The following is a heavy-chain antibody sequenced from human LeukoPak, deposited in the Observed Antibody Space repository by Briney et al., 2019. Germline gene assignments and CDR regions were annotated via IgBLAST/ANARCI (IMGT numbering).Heavy chain of an antibody. CDR3: TKERFVHGEYRPFDY. J-gene: IGHJ4*02. Sequence: PGGSLRLSCVGSGFTFSEYGMHWVRHAPGKGLEWVSGITWNSASIGYADSVRGRFTISRDNPTNPLFLQMNSLRVDDTALYYCTKERFVHGEYRPFDYWGQGTLVTVSS. D-gene: IGHD4-17*01. V-gene: IGHV3-9*01. CDR1: GFTFSEYG. CDR2: ITWNSASI.